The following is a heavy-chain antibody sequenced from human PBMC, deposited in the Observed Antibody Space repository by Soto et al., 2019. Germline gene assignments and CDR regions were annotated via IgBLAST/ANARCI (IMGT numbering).Heavy chain of an antibody. CDR2: IKQDGSEK. CDR3: ARDYRYPFDY. V-gene: IGHV3-7*01. D-gene: IGHD2-2*02. CDR1: GFTFSSYW. J-gene: IGHJ4*02. Sequence: GSLRLSCAASGFTFSSYWMNWVRKAPGKGLEWVANIKQDGSEKNYVDSVKGRFTISRDNANNLLYLQMISLRAEDTAVYFCARDYRYPFDYWGQGTVVTVSS.